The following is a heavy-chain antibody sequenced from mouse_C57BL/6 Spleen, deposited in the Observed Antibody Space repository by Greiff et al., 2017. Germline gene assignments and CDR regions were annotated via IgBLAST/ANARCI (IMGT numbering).Heavy chain of an antibody. CDR1: GYSFTGYY. J-gene: IGHJ4*01. Sequence: EVKLQESGPELVKPGASVKISCKASGYSFTGYYMNWVKQSPEKSLEWIGEINPSTGGTTYNQKFKAKATLTVDKSSSTAYMQLKSLTSEDSAVYYCARRIYYDYGGAMDYWGQGTSVTVSS. D-gene: IGHD2-4*01. CDR3: ARRIYYDYGGAMDY. V-gene: IGHV1-42*01. CDR2: INPSTGGT.